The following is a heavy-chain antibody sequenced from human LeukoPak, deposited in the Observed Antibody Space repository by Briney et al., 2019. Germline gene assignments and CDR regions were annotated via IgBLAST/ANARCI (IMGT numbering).Heavy chain of an antibody. V-gene: IGHV3-30*18. CDR3: ANTDTGYSSSWSPRSYFDY. Sequence: PGGSLRLSCAASGFTFSSYGMHWVRQAPGKGLEWVAVISYDGSNKYYADSVKGRFTISRDNSKNTLYLQMNSLRAEDTAVYYCANTDTGYSSSWSPRSYFDYWGQGTLATVSS. D-gene: IGHD6-13*01. CDR1: GFTFSSYG. CDR2: ISYDGSNK. J-gene: IGHJ4*02.